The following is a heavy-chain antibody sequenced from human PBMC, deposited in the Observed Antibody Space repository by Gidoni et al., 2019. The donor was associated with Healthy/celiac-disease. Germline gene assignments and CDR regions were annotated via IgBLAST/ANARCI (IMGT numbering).Heavy chain of an antibody. CDR2: IYTSGST. CDR3: ARGDRDGYNKFDY. D-gene: IGHD5-12*01. Sequence: QVQLQESGPGLVKPSETLSLTCTFSGGSISSYYWSWIRQPAGKGLEWIGRIYTSGSTNYNPSLKSRVTMSVDTSKNQFSLKLSSVTAADTAVYCARGDRDGYNKFDYWGQGTLVTVSS. CDR1: GGSISSYY. J-gene: IGHJ4*02. V-gene: IGHV4-4*07.